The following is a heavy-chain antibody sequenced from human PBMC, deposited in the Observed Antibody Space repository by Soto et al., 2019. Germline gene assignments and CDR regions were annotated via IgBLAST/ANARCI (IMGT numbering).Heavy chain of an antibody. CDR2: VSGSGGSK. D-gene: IGHD3-3*01. V-gene: IGHV3-23*01. J-gene: IGHJ4*02. Sequence: EVKLLESGGGLVEPGGSLRLSCAASGFTFSSYVMSWVRQAPGKGLEWVSAVSGSGGSKYYADSVRGRFTISRDNSKNTLYLQVNGLMAEDTAVYYCAKAQTRYDFWSGFTTPFDYWGQGTLVTVSS. CDR3: AKAQTRYDFWSGFTTPFDY. CDR1: GFTFSSYV.